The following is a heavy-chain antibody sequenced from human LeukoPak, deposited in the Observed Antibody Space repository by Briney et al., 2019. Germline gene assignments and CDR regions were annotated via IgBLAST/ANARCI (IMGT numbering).Heavy chain of an antibody. CDR1: GFTFSDYY. CDR3: ARMHYDSSGYYYVDY. V-gene: IGHV3-11*06. J-gene: IGHJ4*02. D-gene: IGHD3-22*01. CDR2: ISSSSSYT. Sequence: PGGSLTLSCAASGFTFSDYYMNWIRQAPATGMDWVSFISSSSSYTNYADSANGRFTISRDNAKNSLYLHMNSVSAEDTSVYYCARMHYDSSGYYYVDYWGQGTVVSVSS.